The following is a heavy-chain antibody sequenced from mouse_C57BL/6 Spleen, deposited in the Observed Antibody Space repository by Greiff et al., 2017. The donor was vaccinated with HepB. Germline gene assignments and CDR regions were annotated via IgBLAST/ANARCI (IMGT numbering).Heavy chain of an antibody. D-gene: IGHD3-1*01. CDR1: GYTFTSYW. J-gene: IGHJ4*01. Sequence: QVQLQQPGAELVKPGASVKLSCKASGYTFTSYWMHWVKQRPGQGLEWIGMIHPNSGSTNYNEKFKSKATLTVDKSSSTAYMQLSSLTSEDSAVYYCAISGGFYYAMDYWGQGTSVTVSS. CDR3: AISGGFYYAMDY. V-gene: IGHV1-64*01. CDR2: IHPNSGST.